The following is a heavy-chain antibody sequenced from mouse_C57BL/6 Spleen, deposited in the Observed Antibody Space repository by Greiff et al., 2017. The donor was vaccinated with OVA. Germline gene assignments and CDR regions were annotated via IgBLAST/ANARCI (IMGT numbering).Heavy chain of an antibody. J-gene: IGHJ4*01. CDR3: TVDGHTDYAMDY. Sequence: EVQLQQSGTVLARPGASVKMSCKTSGYTFTSYWMHWVKQRPGQGLEWIGAIYPGNSDTSYNQKFKGKAKLTAVTSASTAYMELSSLTNEDSAVYYCTVDGHTDYAMDYWGQGTSVTVSS. CDR2: IYPGNSDT. CDR1: GYTFTSYW. D-gene: IGHD2-3*01. V-gene: IGHV1-5*01.